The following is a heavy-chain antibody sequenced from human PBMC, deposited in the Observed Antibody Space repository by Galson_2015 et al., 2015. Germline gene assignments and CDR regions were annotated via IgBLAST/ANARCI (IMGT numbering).Heavy chain of an antibody. V-gene: IGHV5-51*01. CDR3: ARRDGDYEFDY. CDR2: IYPGDSNT. Sequence: QSGAEAKKPGESLKISCTGSGYSFITYWIAWVRQVPGKGLEWMGIIYPGDSNTRYSPSFQGQVTISADKSINTAYLQWISLKASDTAIYYCARRDGDYEFDYWGQGTLVTVSS. CDR1: GYSFITYW. J-gene: IGHJ4*02. D-gene: IGHD4-17*01.